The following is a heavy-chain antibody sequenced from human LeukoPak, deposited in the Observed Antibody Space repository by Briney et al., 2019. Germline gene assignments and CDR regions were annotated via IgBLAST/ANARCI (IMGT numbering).Heavy chain of an antibody. CDR3: ARGYCSSTSCYPDP. J-gene: IGHJ5*02. D-gene: IGHD2-2*01. CDR1: GGSFSGYY. Sequence: HSEALSLTCAVYGGSFSGYYWSWIRQPPGKGLEWIGYIYYSGSTNYNPSLKSRVTISVDTSKNQFSLKLSSVTAADTAVYYCARGYCSSTSCYPDPWGQGTLVTVSS. V-gene: IGHV4-59*01. CDR2: IYYSGST.